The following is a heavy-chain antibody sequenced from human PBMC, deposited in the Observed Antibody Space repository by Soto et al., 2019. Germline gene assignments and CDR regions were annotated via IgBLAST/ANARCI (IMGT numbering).Heavy chain of an antibody. V-gene: IGHV4-30-4*01. CDR3: ARGRQVVPAAICWFDP. CDR2: IYYSGST. CDR1: GGSISSGDYY. J-gene: IGHJ5*02. D-gene: IGHD2-2*01. Sequence: SETLSLTCTVSGGSISSGDYYWSWIRQPPGKGLEWIGYIYYSGSTYYNPSLKSRVTISVDTSKNQFSLKLSSVTAADTAVYYCARGRQVVPAAICWFDPWGQGTLVTVSS.